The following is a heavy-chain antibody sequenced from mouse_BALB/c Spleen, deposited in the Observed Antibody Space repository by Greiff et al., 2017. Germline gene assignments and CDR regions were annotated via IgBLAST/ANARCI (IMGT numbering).Heavy chain of an antibody. CDR1: GFTFSSYA. V-gene: IGHV5-9-4*01. Sequence: EVMLVESGGGLVKPGGSLKLSCAASGFTFSSYAMSWVRQSPEKRLEWVAEISSGGSYTYYPDTVTGRFTISRDNAKNTLYLEMSSLRSEDTAMYDCARDGLQGAWFAYWGQGTLVTVSA. CDR2: ISSGGSYT. D-gene: IGHD2-4*01. J-gene: IGHJ3*01. CDR3: ARDGLQGAWFAY.